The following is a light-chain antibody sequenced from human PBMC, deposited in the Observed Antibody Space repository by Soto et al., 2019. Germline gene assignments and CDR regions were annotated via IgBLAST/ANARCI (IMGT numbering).Light chain of an antibody. CDR3: ENYNCALGT. J-gene: IGKJ1*01. V-gene: IGKV1-27*01. Sequence: DIQMTQSPSSLSASVGDRVTITCRASRDISNYLAWYQQKPGKVPKLLIYATSPLQSGVPSRFSGSGSGTDFTLTISSLQPEDVATYYCENYNCALGTFGQGTKVEIK. CDR2: ATS. CDR1: RDISNY.